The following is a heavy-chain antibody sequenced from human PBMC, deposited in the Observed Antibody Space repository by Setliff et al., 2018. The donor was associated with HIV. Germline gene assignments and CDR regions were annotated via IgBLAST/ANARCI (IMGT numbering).Heavy chain of an antibody. D-gene: IGHD3-22*01. CDR1: GYTFTNFG. CDR2: ISPYNGNT. V-gene: IGHV1-18*01. J-gene: IGHJ4*02. CDR3: ARDRIPSKWLLESDY. Sequence: ASVKVSCKASGYTFTNFGITWVRQAPGQGLEWMGWISPYNGNTNYAPELHGRVTMTTDTSTSTGSLELRSLSSDDTAVYYCARDRIPSKWLLESDYWGQGTLVTVSS.